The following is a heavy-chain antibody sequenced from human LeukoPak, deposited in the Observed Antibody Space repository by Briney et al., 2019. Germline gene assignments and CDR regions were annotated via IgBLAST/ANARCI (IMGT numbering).Heavy chain of an antibody. V-gene: IGHV3-23*01. Sequence: PGGSLRLSCAASGFTFSSYAMSWVRQAPGKGLEWVSAISGSGGSTYYADSVKGRFTISRDNSKNTLYLQMNSLRAEDTAVYYCAKEAGYCGGDCYSPNDAFDIWGQGTMVTVSS. J-gene: IGHJ3*02. CDR2: ISGSGGST. D-gene: IGHD2-21*02. CDR1: GFTFSSYA. CDR3: AKEAGYCGGDCYSPNDAFDI.